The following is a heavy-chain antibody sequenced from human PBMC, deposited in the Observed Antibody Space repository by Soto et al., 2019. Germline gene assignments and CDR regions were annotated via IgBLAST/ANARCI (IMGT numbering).Heavy chain of an antibody. CDR1: GGTFSSYA. V-gene: IGHV1-69*01. J-gene: IGHJ5*02. CDR3: AGGMGSASVWFDP. Sequence: QVQLVQSGAEVKKPGSSVKVSCKASGGTFSSYAISWVRQAPGQGLEWMGGIIPIFGTANYAQKFQGRVKITADESTSTGYMELSSLRSEATAVYYGAGGMGSASVWFDPCGQRTLGTVSS. D-gene: IGHD6-6*01. CDR2: IIPIFGTA.